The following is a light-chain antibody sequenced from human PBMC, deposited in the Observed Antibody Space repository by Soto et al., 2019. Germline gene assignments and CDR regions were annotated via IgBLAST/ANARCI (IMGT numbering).Light chain of an antibody. J-gene: IGKJ4*01. CDR2: DAS. Sequence: EIVMTQSPAILSVSPGETATLSCRASQSVSSKLAWYQQKSGRAPRLLIYDASTRATGIPAGFSGSGSGTEFTLTISSLQSEDFAVYYCQQYNKWPFTFGGGTKVEIK. V-gene: IGKV3D-15*01. CDR3: QQYNKWPFT. CDR1: QSVSSK.